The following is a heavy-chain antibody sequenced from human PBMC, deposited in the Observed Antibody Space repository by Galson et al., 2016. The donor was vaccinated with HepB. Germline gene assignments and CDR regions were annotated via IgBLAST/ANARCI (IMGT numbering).Heavy chain of an antibody. CDR1: GYTFTSYR. CDR3: VRSLGSGSQAYYGMDV. D-gene: IGHD3-10*01. Sequence: SVKVSCKASGYTFTSYRVHWVRQAPGQGLEWMGIINPSGGSASYAQKSQDRVTMTRDTSTSTVYMELSSLRSEDTAVYYCVRSLGSGSQAYYGMDVWGKGTTVTVSS. V-gene: IGHV1-46*03. J-gene: IGHJ6*04. CDR2: INPSGGSA.